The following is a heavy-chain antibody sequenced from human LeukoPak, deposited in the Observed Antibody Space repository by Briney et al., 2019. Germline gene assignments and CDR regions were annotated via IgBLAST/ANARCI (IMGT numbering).Heavy chain of an antibody. Sequence: SETLSLTCTVSGGSISSYYWSWIRQPPGKGLEWIGYIYYSGSTNYNPSLKSRVTISVDTSKNQFSLKLSSVTAADTAVYYCARATGYSSSWYRDWGQGTLVTVSS. CDR3: ARATGYSSSWYRD. J-gene: IGHJ4*02. V-gene: IGHV4-59*01. CDR2: IYYSGST. D-gene: IGHD6-13*01. CDR1: GGSISSYY.